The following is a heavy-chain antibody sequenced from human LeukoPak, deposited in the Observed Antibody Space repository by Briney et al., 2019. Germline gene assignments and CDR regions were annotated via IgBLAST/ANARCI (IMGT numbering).Heavy chain of an antibody. J-gene: IGHJ6*02. V-gene: IGHV1-2*02. D-gene: IGHD2-8*01. CDR2: INPNSGGT. CDR1: GYTXNEYY. Sequence: ASVKVSCKASGYTXNEYYMHWVRQAPGQGLEWMGWINPNSGGTNYAQKFQGRVTMTRDTSITTAYMELSRLRSDDTAVYYCARGSNCANGVCYPNYYFHGMDVWGQGTTVTVSS. CDR3: ARGSNCANGVCYPNYYFHGMDV.